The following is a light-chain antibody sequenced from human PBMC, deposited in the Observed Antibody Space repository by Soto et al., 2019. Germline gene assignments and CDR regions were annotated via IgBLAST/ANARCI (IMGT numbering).Light chain of an antibody. Sequence: DIQMTQSPSSLYASVGDTVTITCQATQGITHYLNWYQQKPGKAPRLLISAASTLEVGVPSRFRGGGSVTHFTFTISSLQPEDTAIYYCQQYYGSPFTFGPGTTLGI. CDR1: QGITHY. J-gene: IGKJ3*01. V-gene: IGKV1-33*01. CDR3: QQYYGSPFT. CDR2: AAS.